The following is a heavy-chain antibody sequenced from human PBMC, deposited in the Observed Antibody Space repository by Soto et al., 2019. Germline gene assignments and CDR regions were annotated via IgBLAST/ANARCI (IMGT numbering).Heavy chain of an antibody. Sequence: QVQLVESGGGVVQPGRSLRLSCAVSGFTVSTYGMHWVGQAPGKGLEWVAVISRDGGTKYYADSVKGRFTISRDNSSNTLFLEMNSLRGDDMPVYYCTGEVASGYWGQGTLVTVSS. D-gene: IGHD2-8*02. J-gene: IGHJ4*02. CDR1: GFTVSTYG. CDR2: ISRDGGTK. CDR3: TGEVASGY. V-gene: IGHV3-30*03.